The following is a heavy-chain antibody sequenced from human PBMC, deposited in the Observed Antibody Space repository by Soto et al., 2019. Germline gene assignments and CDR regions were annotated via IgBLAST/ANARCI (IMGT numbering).Heavy chain of an antibody. V-gene: IGHV5-51*01. CDR2: ISPDDSET. D-gene: IGHD5-12*01. J-gene: IGHJ4*02. CDR1: GYRFSSYW. CDR3: ASASPGGSQGYRPDI. Sequence: LGESLKISCKASGYRFSSYWIGWVRQKPGKGLEWMGIISPDDSETKYSPSFQGQVIISVDRSISTVSLHWSSLKASDSAMYYCASASPGGSQGYRPDIWGQGTLVTVSS.